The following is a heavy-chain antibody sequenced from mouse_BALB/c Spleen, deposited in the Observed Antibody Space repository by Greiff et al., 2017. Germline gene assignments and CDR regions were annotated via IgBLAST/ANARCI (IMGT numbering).Heavy chain of an antibody. V-gene: IGHV1-69*02. CDR2: IYPSDSYT. Sequence: QVQLQQPGAELVRPGASVKLSCKASGYTFTSYWINWVKQRPGQGLEWIGNIYPSDSYTNYNQKFKDKATLTVDKSSSTAYMQLSSPTSEDSAVYYCTREGGRNYFDYWGQGTTLTVSS. CDR1: GYTFTSYW. CDR3: TREGGRNYFDY. J-gene: IGHJ2*01.